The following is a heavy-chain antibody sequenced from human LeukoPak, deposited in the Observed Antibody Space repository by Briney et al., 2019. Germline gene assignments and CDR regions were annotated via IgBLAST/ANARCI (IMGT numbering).Heavy chain of an antibody. D-gene: IGHD2-2*01. V-gene: IGHV1-69*13. CDR1: GGTFSSYA. Sequence: GASVKVSCKASGGTFSSYAISWVRQAPGQGLEWMGGIIPIFGTANYAQKFQGRVTITADESTSTAYMELSSLRSEDTAVYYCARREVVVVPAAMESNWFDPWGQGTLVTVSP. CDR2: IIPIFGTA. J-gene: IGHJ5*02. CDR3: ARREVVVVPAAMESNWFDP.